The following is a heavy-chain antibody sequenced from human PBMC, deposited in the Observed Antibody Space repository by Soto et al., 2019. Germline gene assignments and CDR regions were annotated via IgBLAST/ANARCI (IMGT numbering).Heavy chain of an antibody. J-gene: IGHJ4*02. D-gene: IGHD3-16*02. CDR1: AFTVSSYC. V-gene: IGHV3-7*03. CDR3: ARVRGELSSLDY. CDR2: IKQDGSEK. Sequence: PGGSLSLSCAASAFTVSSYCMSWVRQAPGKGLEWVANIKQDGSEKHYVYSVKGRFTISRDNAKNSLYLQMNSLRAEDTAVYYCARVRGELSSLDYWGQGTLVTVSS.